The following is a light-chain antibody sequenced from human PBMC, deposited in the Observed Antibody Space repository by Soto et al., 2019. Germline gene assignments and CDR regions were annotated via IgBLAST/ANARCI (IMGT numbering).Light chain of an antibody. V-gene: IGLV2-14*01. Sequence: QSVLTQPASVSGSPGQSITISCTGTSSDVGNYNYGSWFQQHPGKAPKLIIFEVSYRPSGISNRFSGSKSGNTASLTISGRQAEDEAVYYCSSYTTSRTLVFGHGTKLTVL. CDR2: EVS. CDR3: SSYTTSRTLV. CDR1: SSDVGNYNY. J-gene: IGLJ1*01.